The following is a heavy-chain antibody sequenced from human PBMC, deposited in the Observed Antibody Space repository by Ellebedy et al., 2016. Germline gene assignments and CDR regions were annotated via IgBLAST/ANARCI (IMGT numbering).Heavy chain of an antibody. V-gene: IGHV4-30-2*01. CDR3: ARGVMEFDP. J-gene: IGHJ5*02. CDR2: IYHSGST. CDR1: GGSISSGGYS. Sequence: SETLSLXXAVSGGSISSGGYSWSWIRQPPGKGLEWIGYIYHSGSTYYNPSLKSRVTISVDRSKNQFSLKLSSVTAADTAVYYCARGVMEFDPWGQGTLVTVSS. D-gene: IGHD3-16*01.